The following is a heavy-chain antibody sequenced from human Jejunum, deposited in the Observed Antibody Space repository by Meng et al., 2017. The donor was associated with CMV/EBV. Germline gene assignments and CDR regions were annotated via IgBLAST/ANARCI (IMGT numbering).Heavy chain of an antibody. V-gene: IGHV3-7*01. Sequence: SGFTFSSYWMGWVRQAPGKGLEWVANIKQDGSEKYYVDSVKGRFTISRDNAKNSLYLQMNSLRAEDTAVYYCARGRVPVGAALNYWGQGTRVTVSS. J-gene: IGHJ4*02. CDR2: IKQDGSEK. CDR1: GFTFSSYW. CDR3: ARGRVPVGAALNY. D-gene: IGHD1-26*01.